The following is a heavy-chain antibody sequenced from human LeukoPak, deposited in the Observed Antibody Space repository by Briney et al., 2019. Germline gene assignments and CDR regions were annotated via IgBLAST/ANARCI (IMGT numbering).Heavy chain of an antibody. CDR2: ISSSSSYI. J-gene: IGHJ3*02. CDR1: GFTFSSYS. V-gene: IGHV3-21*01. CDR3: ARGGSLYCSSTSCSYDAFDI. Sequence: PGGSLRLSCAASGFTFSSYSMNWVRQAPGKGLEWVSSISSSSSYIYYADSVKGRFTISRDNAKNSLYLQMNSLRAEDTAVYYCARGGSLYCSSTSCSYDAFDIWGQGTMVTVSS. D-gene: IGHD2-2*01.